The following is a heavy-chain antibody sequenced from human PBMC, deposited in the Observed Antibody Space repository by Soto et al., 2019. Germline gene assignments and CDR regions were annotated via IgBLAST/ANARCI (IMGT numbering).Heavy chain of an antibody. CDR3: AREGAAPYYYYGMDV. Sequence: SETLSLTCTVSGGSISNYYWNWIRQSPGKGLEWIGYIYSSGSTHYNPSLQNRVTISIDTSKNQFSLKLSSVTAADTAVYYCAREGAAPYYYYGMDVWGQGTTVTVSS. CDR1: GGSISNYY. J-gene: IGHJ6*02. V-gene: IGHV4-59*12. D-gene: IGHD6-6*01. CDR2: IYSSGST.